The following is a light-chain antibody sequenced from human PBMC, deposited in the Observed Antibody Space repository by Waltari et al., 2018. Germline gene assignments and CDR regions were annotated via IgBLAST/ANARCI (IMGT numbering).Light chain of an antibody. J-gene: IGKJ4*01. Sequence: DIQMTQSPYTLSASVGDRITITCRASQSISDWLAWYQQKPGKAPKVLIYKAFTLESGVPSRFSGSGFGTEFTLTISSLQPDDFATYYCQQYNTFSVTFGGGTKVEIK. CDR1: QSISDW. V-gene: IGKV1-5*03. CDR2: KAF. CDR3: QQYNTFSVT.